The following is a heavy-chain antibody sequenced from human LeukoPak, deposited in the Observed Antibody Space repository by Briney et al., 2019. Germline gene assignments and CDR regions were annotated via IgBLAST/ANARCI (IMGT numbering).Heavy chain of an antibody. V-gene: IGHV3-48*01. Sequence: PGGSLRLSCAASGFTFSSYRMNWVRQAPGKGLEWVSYISSSSSTIYYADSVKGRFTISRDNAKNSLYLQMNSLRAEDTAVYYCARDASGAAAGTFDYWGQGTLVTVSS. J-gene: IGHJ4*02. CDR2: ISSSSSTI. CDR1: GFTFSSYR. CDR3: ARDASGAAAGTFDY. D-gene: IGHD6-13*01.